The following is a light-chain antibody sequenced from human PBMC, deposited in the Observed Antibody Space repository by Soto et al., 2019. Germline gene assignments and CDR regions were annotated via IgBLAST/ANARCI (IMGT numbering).Light chain of an antibody. Sequence: KLSAATXSSKKTERATRSCRASQSVSSNFAWYRQKPGPAXSXXTYDSSNRAAGVQARFSGSGSGKEFKLTVSSLQPEDCVVYYCQQPRDLLWTFCDGTNVDI. V-gene: IGKV3-11*01. CDR1: QSVSSN. CDR2: DSS. J-gene: IGKJ1*01. CDR3: QQPRDLLWT.